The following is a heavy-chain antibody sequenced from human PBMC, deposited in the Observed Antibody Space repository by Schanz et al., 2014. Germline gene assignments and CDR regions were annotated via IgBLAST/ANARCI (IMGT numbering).Heavy chain of an antibody. CDR1: GLTFSDYY. Sequence: GGSLRLSCAASGLTFSDYYMSWIRQAPGKGLEWVSSISSTSSYIFYADSVKGRFTISRDNAKNSLYLQMNSLRAEDTAVYYCVPMSIAAHWGQGTLVTVSS. CDR3: VPMSIAAH. D-gene: IGHD6-6*01. J-gene: IGHJ4*02. V-gene: IGHV3-11*06. CDR2: ISSTSSYI.